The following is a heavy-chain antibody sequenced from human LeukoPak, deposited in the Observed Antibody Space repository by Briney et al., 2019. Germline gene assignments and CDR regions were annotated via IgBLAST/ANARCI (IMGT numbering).Heavy chain of an antibody. CDR3: ATDTGYCSSTSCPEHYFDY. CDR1: GYTLTELS. D-gene: IGHD2-2*01. Sequence: ASVKVSCKVSGYTLTELSMHWVRQAPGRGLEWMGGFDPEDGETIYAQKFQGRVTMTEDTSTDTAHMELSSLRSEDTAVYYCATDTGYCSSTSCPEHYFDYWGQGTLVTVSS. J-gene: IGHJ4*02. V-gene: IGHV1-24*01. CDR2: FDPEDGET.